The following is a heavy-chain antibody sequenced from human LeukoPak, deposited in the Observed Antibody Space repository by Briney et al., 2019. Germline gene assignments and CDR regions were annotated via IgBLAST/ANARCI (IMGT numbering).Heavy chain of an antibody. CDR3: ARHGVVPAAIVTEYFQH. J-gene: IGHJ1*01. D-gene: IGHD2-2*01. CDR2: IYHSGST. Sequence: SETLSLTCAVSGYSISSGYYWGWIRQPPGKGLEGIGSIYHSGSTYYNPSLKSRVTISVDTSKNQFSLKLSSVTAADTAVYYCARHGVVPAAIVTEYFQHWGQGTLVTVSS. CDR1: GYSISSGYY. V-gene: IGHV4-38-2*01.